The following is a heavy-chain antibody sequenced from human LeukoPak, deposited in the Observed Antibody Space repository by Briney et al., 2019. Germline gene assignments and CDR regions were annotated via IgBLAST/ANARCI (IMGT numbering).Heavy chain of an antibody. J-gene: IGHJ4*02. D-gene: IGHD2-21*02. CDR2: IKHSGST. Sequence: SETLSLTCAVYGGSFSGYYWSWIRQPPGKGLEWIGEIKHSGSTNYNPSLKSRLTISVDTSKNQFSLKLTSVTAADTAVFYCARDVVAYCGGDCPYFDYWGQGTLVTVSS. CDR1: GGSFSGYY. V-gene: IGHV4-34*01. CDR3: ARDVVAYCGGDCPYFDY.